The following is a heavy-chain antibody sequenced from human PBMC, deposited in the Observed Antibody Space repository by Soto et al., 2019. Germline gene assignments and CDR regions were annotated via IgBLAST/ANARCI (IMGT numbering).Heavy chain of an antibody. J-gene: IGHJ4*02. D-gene: IGHD1-1*01. CDR1: GFTFSDHY. CDR3: ARSERGSSNYYFDY. CDR2: IGNTANRHTT. V-gene: IGHV3-72*01. Sequence: GGSLRLSCVASGFTFSDHYMDWVRQAPGKGLEWVGRIGNTANRHTTEYAESVKGRFTISRDDSKNSLFLQMNGLKTEDTAVYYCARSERGSSNYYFDYWGQGTLVTVSS.